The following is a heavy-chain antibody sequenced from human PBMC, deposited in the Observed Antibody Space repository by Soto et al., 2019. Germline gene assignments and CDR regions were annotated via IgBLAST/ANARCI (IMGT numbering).Heavy chain of an antibody. CDR1: GGSISSYY. CDR2: IDTSGTT. Sequence: PSETLSLTCTVSGGSISSYYVSWIRQSAGKGLEWIGRIDTSGTTNYNPSLKSRVTMSVDASKNHFSLKLTSVTAADTAIYFCARLVYDTRLNYMYFDFWGQGALVTVSS. V-gene: IGHV4-4*07. J-gene: IGHJ4*02. D-gene: IGHD3-10*01. CDR3: ARLVYDTRLNYMYFDF.